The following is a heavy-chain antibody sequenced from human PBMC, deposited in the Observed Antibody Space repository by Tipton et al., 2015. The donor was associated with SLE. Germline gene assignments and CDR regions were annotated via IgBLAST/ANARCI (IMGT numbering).Heavy chain of an antibody. CDR3: ARGDRGDYGGNGEDDAFDI. Sequence: TLSLTCAVYGGSFSGYYWSWIRQPPGKGLEWIGEINHSGSTNYNPSLKSRVTISVDTSKNQSSLKLSSVTAADTAVYYCARGDRGDYGGNGEDDAFDIWGQGTMVSVSS. CDR2: INHSGST. V-gene: IGHV4-34*01. CDR1: GGSFSGYY. D-gene: IGHD4-23*01. J-gene: IGHJ3*02.